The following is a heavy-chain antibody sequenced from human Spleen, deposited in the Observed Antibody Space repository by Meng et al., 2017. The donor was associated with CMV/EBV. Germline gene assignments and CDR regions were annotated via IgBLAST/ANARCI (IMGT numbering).Heavy chain of an antibody. Sequence: ASVKVSCKASGYTFTSYDINWVRQATGQGLEWMGWMNPNSGNTGYAQKFQGRVTMTRNTSISTAYMELSSLRSEDTAVYYCARDVHYSNYRYYYYGMDVWGQGTTVTAP. D-gene: IGHD4-11*01. CDR1: GYTFTSYD. CDR3: ARDVHYSNYRYYYYGMDV. CDR2: MNPNSGNT. V-gene: IGHV1-8*01. J-gene: IGHJ6*02.